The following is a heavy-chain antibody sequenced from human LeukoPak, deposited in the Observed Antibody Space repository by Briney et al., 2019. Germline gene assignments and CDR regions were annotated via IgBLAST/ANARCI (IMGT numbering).Heavy chain of an antibody. D-gene: IGHD3-22*01. CDR3: AREHYDSSGYYYFDY. J-gene: IGHJ4*02. CDR2: IWYDGSNK. CDR1: GFTFSSYG. V-gene: IGHV3-33*01. Sequence: GGSLRLSCAASGFTFSSYGMHWVRQAPGKGLEWVAVIWYDGSNKYYADSVKGRFTISRDNSKNTLYLQMNSLRAEDTAVYYCAREHYDSSGYYYFDYWGQGTLVAVSS.